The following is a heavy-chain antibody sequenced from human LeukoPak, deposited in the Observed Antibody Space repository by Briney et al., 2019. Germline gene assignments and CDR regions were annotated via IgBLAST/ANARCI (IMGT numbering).Heavy chain of an antibody. J-gene: IGHJ4*02. CDR2: ISSSSSYI. CDR1: GFSFSSYS. CDR3: ARVGMAVGATVDY. D-gene: IGHD1-26*01. V-gene: IGHV3-21*01. Sequence: PGGSLRPSCAASGFSFSSYSMNWVRQAPGKGLEWVSSISSSSSYIYYADSVKGRFTISRDNAKNSLYLQMNSLRAEDTAVYYCARVGMAVGATVDYWGQGILVTVSS.